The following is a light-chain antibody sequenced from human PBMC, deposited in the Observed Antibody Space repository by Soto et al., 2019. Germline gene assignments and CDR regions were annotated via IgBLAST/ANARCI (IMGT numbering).Light chain of an antibody. Sequence: DIQITQSPSSLSASVGDRVTIACQATQSISTYLNCYQQSPGKAPKLLIYAASRLQSGVPSRFSGSGSGTDFTLTIIGLQPEDVATYYCQQSYNTPRTFGQGTKVDI. J-gene: IGKJ1*01. CDR2: AAS. CDR1: QSISTY. V-gene: IGKV1-39*01. CDR3: QQSYNTPRT.